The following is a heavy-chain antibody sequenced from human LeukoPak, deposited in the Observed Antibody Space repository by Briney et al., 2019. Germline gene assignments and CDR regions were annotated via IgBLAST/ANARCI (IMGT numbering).Heavy chain of an antibody. Sequence: SESLSLTCTVSGVSISSSYSYWSWIRQPPGKGLEWIGEINHSGSTNYNPSLKSRVTISVDTSKNQFSLKLSSVTAADTAVYYCARGRYCTNGVCSYSFDYWGQGTLVTVSS. J-gene: IGHJ4*02. CDR3: ARGRYCTNGVCSYSFDY. V-gene: IGHV4-39*07. CDR1: GVSISSSYSY. CDR2: INHSGST. D-gene: IGHD2-8*01.